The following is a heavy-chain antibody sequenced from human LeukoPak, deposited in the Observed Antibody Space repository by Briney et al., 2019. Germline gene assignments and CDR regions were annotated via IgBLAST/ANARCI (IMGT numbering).Heavy chain of an antibody. J-gene: IGHJ5*02. CDR3: ARSPAASWFDP. D-gene: IGHD6-25*01. CDR1: ARSLISGSYY. CDR2: MSGSGNT. V-gene: IGHV4-61*02. Sequence: SQTLSLTCTVSARSLISGSYYWSWIRQPAGKGLQRIGRMSGSGNTSYHPSLKCRFPISIDTTKNQFSLKLSSVTAADTVVYFGARSPAASWFDPWGQGTLVTVSS.